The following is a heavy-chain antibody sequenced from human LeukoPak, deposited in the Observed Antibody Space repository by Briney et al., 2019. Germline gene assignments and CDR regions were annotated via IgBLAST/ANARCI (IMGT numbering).Heavy chain of an antibody. J-gene: IGHJ4*02. V-gene: IGHV4-30-2*01. CDR3: ASLYGSGSYDTNY. Sequence: SQTLSLTCTVSGGSISSGGYYWSWIRQPPGKGLEWIGEINHSGSTNYNPSLKSRVTISVDTSKNQFSLKLSSVTAADAAVYYCASLYGSGSYDTNYWGQGTLVTVSS. CDR2: INHSGST. D-gene: IGHD3-10*01. CDR1: GGSISSGGYY.